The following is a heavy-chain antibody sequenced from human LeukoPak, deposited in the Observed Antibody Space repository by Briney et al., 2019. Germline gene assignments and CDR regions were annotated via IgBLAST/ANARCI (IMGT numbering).Heavy chain of an antibody. CDR1: GGSLSGHS. CDR3: ARLCLEITMIVVVFMPPQAWFDP. Sequence: SETLSLTCAVSGGSLSGHSWSWIRQPPGKGLEWIGEISHSGRTNYNPSLSGRLTTSIDTSRNQFSMKLTSVTAADTAVYYCARLCLEITMIVVVFMPPQAWFDPWGQGTLVTVSS. D-gene: IGHD3-22*01. V-gene: IGHV4-34*01. J-gene: IGHJ5*02. CDR2: ISHSGRT.